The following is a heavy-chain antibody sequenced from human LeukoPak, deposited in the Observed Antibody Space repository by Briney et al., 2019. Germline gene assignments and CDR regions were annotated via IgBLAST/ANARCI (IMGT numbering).Heavy chain of an antibody. Sequence: GGSLRLSCAASGFTFSNYAMSWVRQAPGKGLEWVSAISVTGGSTYYADSVKGRFTISRDNSKNTLYLQMNSLRAEDTAVYYCAKGPHYYDSSGPDYWGQGTLVTVSS. V-gene: IGHV3-23*01. CDR2: ISVTGGST. D-gene: IGHD3-22*01. CDR1: GFTFSNYA. CDR3: AKGPHYYDSSGPDY. J-gene: IGHJ4*02.